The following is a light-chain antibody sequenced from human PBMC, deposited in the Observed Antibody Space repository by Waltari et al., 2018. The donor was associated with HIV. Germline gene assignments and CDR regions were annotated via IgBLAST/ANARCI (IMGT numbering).Light chain of an antibody. J-gene: IGKJ1*01. V-gene: IGKV1-27*01. Sequence: DIQMTQSPSSLSASVGDRVTITCRASQAISNSFAWYQQKPGKIPQLLIYAASTLQFGVPSRFSACGSGTNFTLAITSVQPEDVATYFCQNYKNAPRTFGQGTKVEIK. CDR1: QAISNS. CDR3: QNYKNAPRT. CDR2: AAS.